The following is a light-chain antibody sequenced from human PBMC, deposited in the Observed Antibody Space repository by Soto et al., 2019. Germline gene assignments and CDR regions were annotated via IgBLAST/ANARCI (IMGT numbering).Light chain of an antibody. V-gene: IGKV3-20*01. CDR2: GAF. CDR1: QNVTSRY. Sequence: EIVLTQSPGTRSLSPGERATLSCRASQNVTSRYLAWYQQKPGQAPRLLIFGAFSRATGIPDRFSGSGSGTDFTLTISRLEPEDFAVYYCQHYGTSHTFGQGTKLE. CDR3: QHYGTSHT. J-gene: IGKJ2*01.